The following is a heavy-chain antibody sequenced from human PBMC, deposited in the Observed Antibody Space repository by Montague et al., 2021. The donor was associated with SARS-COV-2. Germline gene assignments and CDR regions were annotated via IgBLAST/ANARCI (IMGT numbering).Heavy chain of an antibody. Sequence: SETLSLTCSVSGGSFSSSSYYWGWIRQPPGKGPEWIGSIYYSGSTNYNPSLKSRVTMSVDTSKNQFSLKMSSVTAADTAVYYCARSPEPMIILIITSLNWYFDLWGHGTLVTVSS. D-gene: IGHD3-22*01. V-gene: IGHV4-39*07. CDR3: ARSPEPMIILIITSLNWYFDL. CDR1: GGSFSSSSYY. J-gene: IGHJ2*01. CDR2: IYYSGST.